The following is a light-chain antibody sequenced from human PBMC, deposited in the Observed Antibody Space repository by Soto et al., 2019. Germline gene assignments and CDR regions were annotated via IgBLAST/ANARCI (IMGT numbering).Light chain of an antibody. J-gene: IGKJ3*01. CDR1: QGIRND. CDR3: LQDYNYPLT. V-gene: IGKV1-6*01. CDR2: AAS. Sequence: AIQMTQSPSSLSASVGDRVTITCRASQGIRNDLGWYQQKPGKAPKLLIYAASSLQSGVPSRFSGSGSGTDFTITISRLQPEDFATYYCLQDYNYPLTFGPGTKVDIK.